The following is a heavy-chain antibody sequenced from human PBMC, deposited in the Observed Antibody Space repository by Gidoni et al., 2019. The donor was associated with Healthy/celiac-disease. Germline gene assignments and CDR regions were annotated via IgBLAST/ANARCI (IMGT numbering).Heavy chain of an antibody. J-gene: IGHJ6*02. CDR1: GYTFTGYY. D-gene: IGHD3-3*01. V-gene: IGHV1-2*04. Sequence: QVQLVQSGAEVKKPGASVKVSCKASGYTFTGYYMHWVRQAPGQGLAWMGWINPNSGGTNYAQKFQGWVTMTRDTSISTAYMELSRLRSDDTAVYYCARELTYYDFWQAPVGTPSYGMDVWGQGTTVTVSS. CDR3: ARELTYYDFWQAPVGTPSYGMDV. CDR2: INPNSGGT.